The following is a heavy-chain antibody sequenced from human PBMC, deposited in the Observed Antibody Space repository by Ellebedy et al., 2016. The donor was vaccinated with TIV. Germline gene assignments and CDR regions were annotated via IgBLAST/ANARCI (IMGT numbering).Heavy chain of an antibody. CDR3: AHRRSETYFDY. CDR1: GLSVSNRIVG. Sequence: SGPTLVXPTQTLTLTCTFSGLSVSNRIVGVGWIRQPPGKALEWLAFIYWDDERHYSPSLKTRLTITKDIPQNQVVLIMTNMDPVDTATYFCAHRRSETYFDYWGQGILVTVSS. D-gene: IGHD3-10*01. V-gene: IGHV2-5*02. J-gene: IGHJ4*02. CDR2: IYWDDER.